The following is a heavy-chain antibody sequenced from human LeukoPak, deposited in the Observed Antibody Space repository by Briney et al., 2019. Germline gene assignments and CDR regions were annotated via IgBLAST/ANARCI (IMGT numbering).Heavy chain of an antibody. V-gene: IGHV4-39*01. J-gene: IGHJ4*02. CDR3: ARHGYIYVDY. CDR2: IYYSGST. D-gene: IGHD5-18*01. CDR1: GGSISSISYY. Sequence: SETLSLTCTVSGGSISSISYYWAWIRQPPGKGLEWIGNIYYSGSTYYNPSLKSRVTISVHTSKNQFSLKLSSVTAADTAVYYCARHGYIYVDYWGQGTLVTVSS.